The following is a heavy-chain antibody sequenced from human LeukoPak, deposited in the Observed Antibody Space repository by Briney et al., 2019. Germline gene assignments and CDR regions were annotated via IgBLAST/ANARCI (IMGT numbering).Heavy chain of an antibody. CDR1: GGSINNYY. CDR3: ARDYGSGGSNYYYGMDV. Sequence: SETLSLTCTVSGGSINNYYWSWIRQPPGKGLEWIGYISYSGRTNYNPSLKSRVTISVDTSKNQFSLKLSSVTAADTAVYYCARDYGSGGSNYYYGMDVWGQGTTVTVSS. V-gene: IGHV4-59*12. J-gene: IGHJ6*02. CDR2: ISYSGRT. D-gene: IGHD2-15*01.